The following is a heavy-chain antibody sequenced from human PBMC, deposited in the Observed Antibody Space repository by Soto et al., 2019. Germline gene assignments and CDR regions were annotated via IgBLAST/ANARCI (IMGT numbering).Heavy chain of an antibody. Sequence: GGSLRLSCAASGFTFSSNAMSWVRQAPGKGLEWVSTIRGSGDNTYYADSVMGRFAISRDNSKNMLYLEMSSLRAEDAAVYYCAKDPRSNSYYYMDVWGAGTTVTVSS. D-gene: IGHD6-6*01. J-gene: IGHJ6*03. CDR1: GFTFSSNA. CDR3: AKDPRSNSYYYMDV. V-gene: IGHV3-23*01. CDR2: IRGSGDNT.